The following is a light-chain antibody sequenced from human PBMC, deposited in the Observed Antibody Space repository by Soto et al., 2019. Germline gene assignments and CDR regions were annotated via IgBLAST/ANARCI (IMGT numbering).Light chain of an antibody. J-gene: IGLJ2*01. CDR2: DVS. CDR3: SSYTSSRTHVV. CDR1: SADVGGYNF. V-gene: IGLV2-14*03. Sequence: QSALTQPASVSGSPGQSITISCTGTSADVGGYNFVSWYQHHPGKAPELMIYDVSNRPSGVSNRFSGSKSANTASLTISGLQAEDEADYYCSSYTSSRTHVVFGGGTKLTVL.